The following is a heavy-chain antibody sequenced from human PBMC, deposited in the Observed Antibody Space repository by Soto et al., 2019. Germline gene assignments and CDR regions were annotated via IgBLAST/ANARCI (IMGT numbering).Heavy chain of an antibody. J-gene: IGHJ2*01. Sequence: SETLSLTCTVSGGSIIGYYWSWIRQPPGKGLEWIGYIYYSGITNYNPSLKSRLTMSVDTSKNQFSLKVNSVTAADTAVYYCAKPNVDMATTWYFDLWGRGTLVT. CDR1: GGSIIGYY. CDR3: AKPNVDMATTWYFDL. CDR2: IYYSGIT. D-gene: IGHD5-12*01. V-gene: IGHV4-59*08.